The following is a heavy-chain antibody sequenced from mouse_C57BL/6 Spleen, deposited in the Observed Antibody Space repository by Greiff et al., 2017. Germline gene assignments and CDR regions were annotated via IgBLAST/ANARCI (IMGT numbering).Heavy chain of an antibody. D-gene: IGHD2-12*01. CDR1: GYKFNDYN. CDR2: INPNNGGT. V-gene: IGHV1-22*01. CDR3: ARLRPQYYAMDY. Sequence: EVQLQQSGPELVKPGASVKMSCKASGYKFNDYNMHWVKQSHGKSLEWIGYINPNNGGTSYNQKFKGKATLTVNKSSSTAYMELRSLTSYDSAVYYCARLRPQYYAMDYWGQGTSVTVSS. J-gene: IGHJ4*01.